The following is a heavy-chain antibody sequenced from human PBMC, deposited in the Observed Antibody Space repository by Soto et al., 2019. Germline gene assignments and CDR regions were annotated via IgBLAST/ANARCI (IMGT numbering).Heavy chain of an antibody. CDR3: ARVHYDSSGYDENWFDP. CDR2: IIPIFGTA. Sequence: GASVKVSCKASGGTFSSYAISWVRQAPGQGLEWMGGIIPIFGTANYAQKFQGRVTITADESTSTAYMELSSLRSEDTAVYYCARVHYDSSGYDENWFDPWGQGTLVTVSS. V-gene: IGHV1-69*13. D-gene: IGHD3-22*01. J-gene: IGHJ5*02. CDR1: GGTFSSYA.